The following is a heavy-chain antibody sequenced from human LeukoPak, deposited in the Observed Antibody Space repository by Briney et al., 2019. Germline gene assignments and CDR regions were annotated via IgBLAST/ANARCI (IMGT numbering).Heavy chain of an antibody. V-gene: IGHV4-34*01. J-gene: IGHJ6*03. D-gene: IGHD3-3*01. CDR2: INHSAST. CDR3: ARGPAVLRFLEWLPRLNSYYMDV. CDR1: GGSFSGYY. Sequence: PSETLSLTCAVYGGSFSGYYWSWIRQPPGKGLEWIGEINHSASTNYNPSLKSRVTISVDTSKNQFSLKLSSVTAADTAVYYCARGPAVLRFLEWLPRLNSYYMDVWGKGTTVTVSS.